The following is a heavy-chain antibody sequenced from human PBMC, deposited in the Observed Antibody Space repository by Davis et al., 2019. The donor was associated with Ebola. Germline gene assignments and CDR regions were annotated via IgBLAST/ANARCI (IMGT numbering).Heavy chain of an antibody. CDR1: GFSISTYT. CDR3: ARWKIGHEYIDY. J-gene: IGHJ4*02. Sequence: GGSLRLSCAASGFSISTYTMCWVRQAPGQGLEWVSGIYQTGNTFYYADSVRGRFTVSRDDSENTLDLQINRLRLEDTAIYYCARWKIGHEYIDYWGQGLLVTVSS. CDR2: IYQTGNTF. V-gene: IGHV3-23*05. D-gene: IGHD1-1*01.